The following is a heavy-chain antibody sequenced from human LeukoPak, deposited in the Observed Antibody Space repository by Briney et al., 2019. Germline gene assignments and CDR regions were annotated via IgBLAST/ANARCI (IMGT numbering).Heavy chain of an antibody. V-gene: IGHV1-46*01. CDR2: IDPSSTST. D-gene: IGHD1-1*01. J-gene: IGHJ4*02. Sequence: ASVKVSCKASGYTFTGYYMHWARQAPGQGLEWMGIIDPSSTSTSYAQKFQGRVTMTRDTSTSTVYMELSSLRSEDTAVYYCARDNTTTGPFDYWGQGTLVTVSS. CDR3: ARDNTTTGPFDY. CDR1: GYTFTGYY.